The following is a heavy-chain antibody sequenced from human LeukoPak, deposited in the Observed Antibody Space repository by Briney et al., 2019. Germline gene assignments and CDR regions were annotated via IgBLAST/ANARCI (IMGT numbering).Heavy chain of an antibody. D-gene: IGHD4-17*01. Sequence: PSQTLSLTCTVSGGSIGSGDYYWSWIRQPPGKGLEWIGYIYYSGSTYYNPSLKSRVTISVDTSKNQFSLKLSSVTAADTAVYYCASMTTVTTFDYWGQGTLVTVSS. CDR3: ASMTTVTTFDY. J-gene: IGHJ4*02. CDR1: GGSIGSGDYY. CDR2: IYYSGST. V-gene: IGHV4-30-4*01.